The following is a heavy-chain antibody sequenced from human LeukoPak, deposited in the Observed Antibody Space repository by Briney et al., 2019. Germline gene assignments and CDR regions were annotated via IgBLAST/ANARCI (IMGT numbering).Heavy chain of an antibody. Sequence: GGSLRLSCAASGFTFSIYWMSRVRQAPGKGLEWVANINQDGSETYYVDSVEGRFTISRDNAKNSVFLQMSSLRVEDTAVYFCSGDPGDYWGQGTLVTVSP. J-gene: IGHJ4*02. CDR3: SGDPGDY. CDR1: GFTFSIYW. CDR2: INQDGSET. V-gene: IGHV3-7*04.